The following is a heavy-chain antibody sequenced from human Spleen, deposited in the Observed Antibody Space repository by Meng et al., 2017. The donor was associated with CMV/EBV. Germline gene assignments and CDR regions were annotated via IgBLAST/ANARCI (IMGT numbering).Heavy chain of an antibody. CDR1: GGTFSSYA. D-gene: IGHD3-3*01. CDR3: ARGGSGYAPQIIDY. Sequence: ASVKVSCKASGGTFSSYAISWVRQAPGQGLEWMGWISAYNGNTSYAQKLQGRVTMTTDTSTSTAYMELRSLRSDDTAVYYCARGGSGYAPQIIDYWGQGTLVTVSS. CDR2: ISAYNGNT. J-gene: IGHJ4*02. V-gene: IGHV1-18*01.